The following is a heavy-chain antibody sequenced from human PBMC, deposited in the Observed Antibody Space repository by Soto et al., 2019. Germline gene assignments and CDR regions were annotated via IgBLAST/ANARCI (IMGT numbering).Heavy chain of an antibody. CDR1: GFTFSSYS. D-gene: IGHD6-6*01. V-gene: IGHV3-48*02. J-gene: IGHJ6*02. CDR2: ISSSSSTI. Sequence: GGSLRLSCAASGFTFSSYSMNWVRQAPGKGLEWVSYISSSSSTIYYADSVKGRFTISRDNAKNSLYLQMNSLRDEDTAVYYCARENVAARPSSYGMDVWGQGTTVTVSS. CDR3: ARENVAARPSSYGMDV.